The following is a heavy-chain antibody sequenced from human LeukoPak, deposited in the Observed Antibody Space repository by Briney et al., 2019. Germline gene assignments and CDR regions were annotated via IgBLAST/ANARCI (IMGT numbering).Heavy chain of an antibody. J-gene: IGHJ4*02. Sequence: QPGGSLRLSCAASVFTFSSYAMSRVRQAPGKGLEWVSTFSGTAGSTYYADSVKGRFTISRDNSENTLSLQMNSLRAEDTAVDYCTKGDEIDYCGQGNLVTVSS. CDR1: VFTFSSYA. V-gene: IGHV3-23*01. D-gene: IGHD2-21*01. CDR3: TKGDEIDY. CDR2: FSGTAGST.